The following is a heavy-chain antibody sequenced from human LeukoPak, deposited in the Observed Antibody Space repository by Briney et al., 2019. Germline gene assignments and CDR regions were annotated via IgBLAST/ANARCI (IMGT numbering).Heavy chain of an antibody. CDR2: MNPNSGNT. CDR1: GYTFTSYD. J-gene: IGHJ6*02. V-gene: IGHV1-8*01. D-gene: IGHD2-15*01. CDR3: ARGDCSGGSCYYYGMDV. Sequence: ASVKVSCKASGYTFTSYDINWVRQATGQGLEWMGWMNPNSGNTGYAQKFQGRVTMTRNTSISTAYMELSSLRSEDTAVYYCARGDCSGGSCYYYGMDVWGQGTTVTVSS.